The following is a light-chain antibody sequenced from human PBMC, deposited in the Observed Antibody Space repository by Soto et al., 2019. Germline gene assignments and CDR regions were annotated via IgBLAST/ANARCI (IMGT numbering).Light chain of an antibody. Sequence: DSQMTQSPSSVSASVGDRVTITCRASQSISRYLNWYQQKPGKAPKLLIYAASSLQSGVPSRFSGSGSGTDFTLTISSLQPEDSATYYCQQSYSTPRLFTFGQGTNLEI. CDR3: QQSYSTPRLFT. J-gene: IGKJ2*01. CDR1: QSISRY. V-gene: IGKV1-39*01. CDR2: AAS.